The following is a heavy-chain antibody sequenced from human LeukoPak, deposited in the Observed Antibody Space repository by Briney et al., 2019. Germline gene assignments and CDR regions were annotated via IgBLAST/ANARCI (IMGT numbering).Heavy chain of an antibody. CDR2: IHNSGTS. V-gene: IGHV4-59*01. D-gene: IGHD3-16*01. Sequence: SETLSLTCTVSDDSISDYYRGWIRQPPGKGLEWIGYIHNSGTSTYNLSLKSQVTISADTSKNQFSLKLNSMTTADTAVYYCTRGAGWLIDYWGQGILVTVSS. CDR1: DDSISDYY. J-gene: IGHJ4*02. CDR3: TRGAGWLIDY.